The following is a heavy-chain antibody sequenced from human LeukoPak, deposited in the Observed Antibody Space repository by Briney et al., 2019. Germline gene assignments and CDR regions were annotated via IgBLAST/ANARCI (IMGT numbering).Heavy chain of an antibody. J-gene: IGHJ4*02. Sequence: GGSLRLSCAASGFTFSSYAMHWVRQAPGKGLEWVAVISYDGSNKNYADSVRGRFTISRDNSKNTVYLQMNSLRAEDTAVYYCCTSPSFGSSWYQFNYWGQGALVIVSS. CDR3: CTSPSFGSSWYQFNY. CDR1: GFTFSSYA. CDR2: ISYDGSNK. D-gene: IGHD6-13*01. V-gene: IGHV3-30*04.